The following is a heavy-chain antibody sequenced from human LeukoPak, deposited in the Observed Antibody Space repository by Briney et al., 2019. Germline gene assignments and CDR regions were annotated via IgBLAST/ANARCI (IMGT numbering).Heavy chain of an antibody. CDR1: GFTFSSYG. V-gene: IGHV3-30*18. Sequence: GGSLRLSCAASGFTFSSYGMHWVRQAPGKGLEWVAVISYDGSNKYYADSVKGRFTISRDNSKNTLYLQMNSLRAEDTAVYYCAKEDYYGSGNDYWGQGTLVTVSS. CDR3: AKEDYYGSGNDY. D-gene: IGHD3-10*01. J-gene: IGHJ4*02. CDR2: ISYDGSNK.